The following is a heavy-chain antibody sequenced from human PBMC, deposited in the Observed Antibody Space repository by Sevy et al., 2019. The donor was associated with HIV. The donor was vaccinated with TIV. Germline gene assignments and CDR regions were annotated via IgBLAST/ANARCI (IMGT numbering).Heavy chain of an antibody. V-gene: IGHV3-23*01. D-gene: IGHD2-8*01. Sequence: GGSLRLSCAASGFIFSSYAMSWVRQAPGKVLEWVSSISGSGGIIYCADSVKGRFTISRDNSKNTLYLQMNSLRAEDTAVYYCTKVGSFNGVESDALDIWGQGTMVTVSS. J-gene: IGHJ3*02. CDR2: ISGSGGII. CDR1: GFIFSSYA. CDR3: TKVGSFNGVESDALDI.